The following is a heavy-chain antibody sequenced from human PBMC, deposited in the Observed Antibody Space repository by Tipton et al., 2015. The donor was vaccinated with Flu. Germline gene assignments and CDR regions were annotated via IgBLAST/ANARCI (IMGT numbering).Heavy chain of an antibody. CDR2: ISGSGGST. V-gene: IGHV3-23*01. CDR3: ARATTVPREAFDI. J-gene: IGHJ3*02. CDR1: GFTFSSYA. Sequence: SLRLSCAASGFTFSSYAMSWVRQAPGKGLEWVSAISGSGGSTYYADSVKGRFTISRANAKNTLYLQMNSLSAEDTAVYYCARATTVPREAFDIGGQGTIVTVSS. D-gene: IGHD4-17*01.